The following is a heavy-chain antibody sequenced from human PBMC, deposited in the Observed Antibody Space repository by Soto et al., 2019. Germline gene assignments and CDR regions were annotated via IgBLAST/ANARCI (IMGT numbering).Heavy chain of an antibody. CDR1: GFTFNTYS. CDR2: IWYDGTQK. J-gene: IGHJ4*02. Sequence: QVQLEESGGGVVQPGRSLRLSCEASGFTFNTYSMHWVRQPPGKGLEWLAAIWYDGTQKYYADSVKGRFIISRDNSKKTRYLEMNSLRAEVTSVYYCARAGGTTVTGLWHFDSWGQVTLVTVSS. V-gene: IGHV3-33*01. D-gene: IGHD4-17*01. CDR3: ARAGGTTVTGLWHFDS.